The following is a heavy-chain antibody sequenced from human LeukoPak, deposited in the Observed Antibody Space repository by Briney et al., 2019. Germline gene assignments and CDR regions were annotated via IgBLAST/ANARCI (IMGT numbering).Heavy chain of an antibody. D-gene: IGHD6-13*01. CDR1: GGSFSGYY. Sequence: SETLSLTCAVYGGSFSGYYWSWIRQPPGKGLEWIGEINHSGSTNYNPSLKSRVTISVDTSKNQFSLKLSSVTAADTAVYYCARGRRQLYKGLDYCGQGTLVTVSS. CDR2: INHSGST. J-gene: IGHJ4*02. CDR3: ARGRRQLYKGLDY. V-gene: IGHV4-34*01.